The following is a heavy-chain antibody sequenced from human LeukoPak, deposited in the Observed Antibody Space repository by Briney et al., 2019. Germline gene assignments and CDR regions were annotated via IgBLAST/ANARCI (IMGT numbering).Heavy chain of an antibody. V-gene: IGHV1-46*01. CDR1: GYRFTSYY. J-gene: IGHJ4*02. CDR3: VRGIPLFDY. Sequence: ASVKLSCKASGYRFTSYYMHWVRQAPGQGLEWMGIINPSGGSPTYAQKFQGRVTMTGDTSTSTVYMELSSLGSEDTAVYYCVRGIPLFDYWGQGTLVTVSS. CDR2: INPSGGSP.